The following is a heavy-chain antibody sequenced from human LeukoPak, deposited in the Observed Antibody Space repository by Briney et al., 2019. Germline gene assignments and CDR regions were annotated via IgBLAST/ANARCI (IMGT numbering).Heavy chain of an antibody. CDR3: ARAIRPRISGSYYSFDY. CDR1: GYTFTSYD. CDR2: MNPNSGNT. D-gene: IGHD1-26*01. V-gene: IGHV1-8*01. J-gene: IGHJ4*02. Sequence: GASVKVSCKASGYTFTSYDINWVRQATGQGLEWMGWMNPNSGNTGYAQKLQGRVTMTRNTSISTAYMELSSLRSEDTAVYYCARAIRPRISGSYYSFDYWGQGTLVTVSS.